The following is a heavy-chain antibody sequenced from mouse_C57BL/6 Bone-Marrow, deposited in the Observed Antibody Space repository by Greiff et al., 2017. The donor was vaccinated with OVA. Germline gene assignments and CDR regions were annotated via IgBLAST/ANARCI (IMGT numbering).Heavy chain of an antibody. CDR1: GFSLTSYG. Sequence: QVQLKESGPGLVQPSQSLSITCTVSGFSLTSYGVHWVRQSPGKGLEWLGVIWSGGSTDYNAAFISRLSISKDNSKSQVFFKMNSLQADDTAIYYCASYYYGSGYYAMDYWGQGTSVTVSS. V-gene: IGHV2-2*01. D-gene: IGHD1-1*01. CDR2: IWSGGST. CDR3: ASYYYGSGYYAMDY. J-gene: IGHJ4*01.